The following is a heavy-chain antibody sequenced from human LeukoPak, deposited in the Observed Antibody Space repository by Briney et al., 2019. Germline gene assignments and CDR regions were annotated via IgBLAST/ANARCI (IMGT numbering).Heavy chain of an antibody. CDR3: ARDVGSHPEYFQH. CDR1: GFNFRSYG. CDR2: ISSTSSYI. Sequence: GGSLRLSCAAAGFNFRSYGMHWLRQAPGKGLEWVSSISSTSSYIYYADSVKGRFTISRDNARNSLFLQGHSLRAEDTAVYYRARDVGSHPEYFQHWGQGTLVTVSS. V-gene: IGHV3-21*06. J-gene: IGHJ1*01. D-gene: IGHD1-26*01.